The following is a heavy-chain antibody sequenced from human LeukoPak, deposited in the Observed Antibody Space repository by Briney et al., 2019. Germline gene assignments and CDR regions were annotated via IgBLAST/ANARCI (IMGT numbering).Heavy chain of an antibody. V-gene: IGHV3-74*01. CDR1: GFTFSSYW. J-gene: IGHJ4*02. D-gene: IGHD5-12*01. CDR3: ARGGYSGYDYGYSYGYFTY. CDR2: IDDDGRST. Sequence: GGSLRLSCAASGFTFSSYWMHWVRQAPGKGLIWVSRIDDDGRSTNYADSVKGRFTISRDNAKNTLYLQMNSLRAEDTAVYYCARGGYSGYDYGYSYGYFTYWGQGTLVTVSS.